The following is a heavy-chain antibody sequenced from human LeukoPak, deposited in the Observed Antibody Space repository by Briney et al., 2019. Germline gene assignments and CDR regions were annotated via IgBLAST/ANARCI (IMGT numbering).Heavy chain of an antibody. D-gene: IGHD2-2*01. J-gene: IGHJ4*02. Sequence: SGGSLRLSCAASGFTVSTYYMTWVRQAPGKGLECVSVIYSSGSTYYADSVKGRFTVSRDNSKNTLYLQMNSLRAEATAMYYCARGLGYCTSTTCLLPFDYWGQGNLVTVSS. V-gene: IGHV3-53*01. CDR1: GFTVSTYY. CDR2: IYSSGST. CDR3: ARGLGYCTSTTCLLPFDY.